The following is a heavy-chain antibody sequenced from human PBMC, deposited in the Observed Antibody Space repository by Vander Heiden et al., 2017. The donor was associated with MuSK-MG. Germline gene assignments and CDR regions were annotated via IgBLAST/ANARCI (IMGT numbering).Heavy chain of an antibody. Sequence: VQLLESVGGLVQPGGSLRLSCAPSGSAFSHYAIIWVRQAPGTGLEGVSAISGSGGSTYYADSVKGRFTISRDNSKNTLYLQVNSLRAEDTAVYYCAKQLWDRSWYSDYWGQGTLVTVSS. V-gene: IGHV3-23*01. J-gene: IGHJ4*02. CDR2: ISGSGGST. D-gene: IGHD6-13*01. CDR3: AKQLWDRSWYSDY. CDR1: GSAFSHYA.